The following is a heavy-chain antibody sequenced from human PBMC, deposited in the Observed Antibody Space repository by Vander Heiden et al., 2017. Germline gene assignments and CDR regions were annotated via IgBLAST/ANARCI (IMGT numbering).Heavy chain of an antibody. D-gene: IGHD2-15*01. CDR1: GGSFSSGCYY. Sequence: QVQLQESGPGLVKPSQTLSPTCTVSGGSFSSGCYYWRWIRQHPGKGLEWIGYIYYSGSTYYNPSLKSRVTISVDTSKNQFSLKLSSVTAADTAVYYCARYERIDYSTFDYWGQGTLVTVSS. V-gene: IGHV4-31*03. CDR3: ARYERIDYSTFDY. CDR2: IYYSGST. J-gene: IGHJ4*02.